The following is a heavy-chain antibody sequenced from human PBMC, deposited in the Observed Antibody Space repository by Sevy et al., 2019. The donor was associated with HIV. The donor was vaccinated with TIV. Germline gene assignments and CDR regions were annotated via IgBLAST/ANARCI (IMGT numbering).Heavy chain of an antibody. Sequence: GGSLRLSCAASGFTFSSYGMHWVRQAPGKGLEWVAVISYDGSNKYYADSVKGRFTISRDNSKNTLYLQMNSLRAEDTAVYYCAKLYYYDSSGYLDRVSSDFDYWGQGTLVTVSS. CDR2: ISYDGSNK. V-gene: IGHV3-30*18. CDR1: GFTFSSYG. CDR3: AKLYYYDSSGYLDRVSSDFDY. J-gene: IGHJ4*02. D-gene: IGHD3-22*01.